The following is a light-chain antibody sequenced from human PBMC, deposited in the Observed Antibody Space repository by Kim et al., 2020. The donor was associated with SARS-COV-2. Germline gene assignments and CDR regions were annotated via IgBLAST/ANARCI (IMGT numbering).Light chain of an antibody. V-gene: IGLV1-40*01. Sequence: QSVLTQPPSVSGAPAQRVTISCTGSSSNIGAGYDVHWYQQLPGTAPKLLIYANSNRPSGVPDRFSGSKSGTSASLAITGLQAEDEADYYCQSYDSSLSGVLFGGGTQLTVL. CDR3: QSYDSSLSGVL. J-gene: IGLJ2*01. CDR2: ANS. CDR1: SSNIGAGYD.